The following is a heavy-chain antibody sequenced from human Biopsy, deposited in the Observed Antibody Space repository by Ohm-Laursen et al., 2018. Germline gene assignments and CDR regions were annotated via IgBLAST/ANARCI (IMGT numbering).Heavy chain of an antibody. Sequence: SQTLSLTCPVYGGTYSGYYWSWIRQPPGKGLEWIGEVHHDGRVNYNPSLKSRVTISGDMSKKQFSLKLRGVTAADTAVYYCARFIVPSLHCSNGVCPIRWFDPWGQGTLVTVFS. CDR1: GGTYSGYY. CDR2: VHHDGRV. CDR3: ARFIVPSLHCSNGVCPIRWFDP. D-gene: IGHD2-2*01. J-gene: IGHJ5*02. V-gene: IGHV4-34*01.